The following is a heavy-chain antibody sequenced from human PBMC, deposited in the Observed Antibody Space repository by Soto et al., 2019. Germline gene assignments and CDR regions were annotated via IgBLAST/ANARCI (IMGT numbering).Heavy chain of an antibody. J-gene: IGHJ1*01. CDR2: IYYSGTV. D-gene: IGHD1-26*01. CDR1: GGSISGNY. Sequence: SETLSLTCTVSGGSISGNYWTWIRQPPGKGLEWIGYIYYSGTVNYNPSLKSRVAISVDTSKNQFSLHLTSVTAADTAVYYCARDMTELQDWGQGTLVTVSS. CDR3: ARDMTELQD. V-gene: IGHV4-59*13.